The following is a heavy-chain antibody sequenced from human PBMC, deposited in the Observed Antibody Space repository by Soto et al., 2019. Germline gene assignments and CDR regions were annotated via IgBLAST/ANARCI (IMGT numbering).Heavy chain of an antibody. CDR2: IIPIFGTA. Sequence: SVKVSCKASGGTFSSYAISWVRQAPGQGLEWMGGIIPIFGTANYAQKFQGRVTIAADESTSTAYMELSSLRSEDTAVYYCARLVGKDIVVVPAAKDYGMDVWGQGTTVTVSS. J-gene: IGHJ6*02. CDR1: GGTFSSYA. V-gene: IGHV1-69*13. D-gene: IGHD2-2*01. CDR3: ARLVGKDIVVVPAAKDYGMDV.